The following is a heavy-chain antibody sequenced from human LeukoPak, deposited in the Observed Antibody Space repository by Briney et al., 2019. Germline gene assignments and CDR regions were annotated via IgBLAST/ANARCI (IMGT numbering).Heavy chain of an antibody. CDR3: ARGGEAAAFGY. CDR1: GGSFSGYY. D-gene: IGHD6-13*01. J-gene: IGHJ4*02. Sequence: SETLSLTCAVYGGSFSGYYWSWIRHPPGKGLEWIGEINHSGSTNYNPSLKSRVTISVDTSKNQFSLKLSSVTAADTAVYYCARGGEAAAFGYWGQGTLVTVSS. V-gene: IGHV4-34*01. CDR2: INHSGST.